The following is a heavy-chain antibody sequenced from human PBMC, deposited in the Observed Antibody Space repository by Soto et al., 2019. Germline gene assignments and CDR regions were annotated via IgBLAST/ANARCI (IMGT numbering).Heavy chain of an antibody. D-gene: IGHD2-15*01. Sequence: QVQLVQSGAEVKKPGSSVKVSCKASGGTFSSYAISWVRQAPGQGLEWMGGIIPNSGVTNYAQKFQGWVTMTRDTSISTAYMELSRLRSDDTAVYYCATSRDATSGGLDYWGQGTLVTVSS. CDR3: ATSRDATSGGLDY. J-gene: IGHJ4*02. CDR1: GGTFSSYA. CDR2: IIPNSGVT. V-gene: IGHV1-2*04.